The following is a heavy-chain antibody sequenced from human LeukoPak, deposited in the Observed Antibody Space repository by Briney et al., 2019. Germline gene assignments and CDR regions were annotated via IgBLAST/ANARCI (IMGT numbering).Heavy chain of an antibody. CDR2: INPNSGGT. J-gene: IGHJ4*02. CDR1: GYTFTGYY. V-gene: IGHV1-2*02. Sequence: EASVKVSCKASGYTFTGYYMHWVRQAPGQGLEWMGWINPNSGGTNYAQKFQGRVTMTRDTSISTAYMELSRLRSDDTAVYYCARGGLLRYFDPPSYWGQGTLVTVSS. D-gene: IGHD3-9*01. CDR3: ARGGLLRYFDPPSY.